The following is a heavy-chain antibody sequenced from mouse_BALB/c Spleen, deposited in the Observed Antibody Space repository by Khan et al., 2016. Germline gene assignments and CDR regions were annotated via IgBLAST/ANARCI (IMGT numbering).Heavy chain of an antibody. D-gene: IGHD2-9*01. CDR3: ARDPYYGYFY. Sequence: EVKLEESGPGLVKPSQSLSLTCSVTGYSITSGYYWNWIRQFPGNKLEWMGYISYDGSNNYNPSLKNRIYITRDTSKNQFFLKLNSVTTEDTATYYCARDPYYGYFYWGQDTILTVSS. J-gene: IGHJ2*01. V-gene: IGHV3-6*02. CDR1: GYSITSGYY. CDR2: ISYDGSN.